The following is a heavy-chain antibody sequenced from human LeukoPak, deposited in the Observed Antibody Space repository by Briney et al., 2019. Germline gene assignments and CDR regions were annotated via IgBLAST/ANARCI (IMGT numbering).Heavy chain of an antibody. D-gene: IGHD3-10*01. Sequence: GGSLRLSCAASDFSFITYAMSWVRQAPGKGLEWVSTITGRGDATYYADSVKGRFTISRDSSKNTLYLQMNSLRADDTAVYYCARDSSMLRGPLVIYYFDFWGQGTLVTVSS. V-gene: IGHV3-23*01. CDR2: ITGRGDAT. CDR3: ARDSSMLRGPLVIYYFDF. CDR1: DFSFITYA. J-gene: IGHJ4*02.